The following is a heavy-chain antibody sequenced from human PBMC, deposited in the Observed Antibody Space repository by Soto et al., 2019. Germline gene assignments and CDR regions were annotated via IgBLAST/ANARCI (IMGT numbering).Heavy chain of an antibody. CDR3: ARDTFLGYDILTGYYTA. D-gene: IGHD3-9*01. CDR2: ISSSSSTI. J-gene: IGHJ5*02. V-gene: IGHV3-48*01. CDR1: GFTFSSYS. Sequence: GSLRLSCAASGFTFSSYSMNWVRQAPGKGLEWVSYISSSSSTIYYADSVKGRFTISRDNAENPLYLQMNSLRAEDTAVYYCARDTFLGYDILTGYYTAWGQGTLVTVSS.